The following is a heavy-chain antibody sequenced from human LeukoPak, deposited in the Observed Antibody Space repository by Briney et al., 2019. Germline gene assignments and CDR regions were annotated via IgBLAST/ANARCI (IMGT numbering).Heavy chain of an antibody. CDR3: KSGAS. D-gene: IGHD7-27*01. CDR1: GFTASGFGFGDYG. CDR2: IRRKADGGTT. V-gene: IGHV3-49*04. Sequence: GGSLRLSCTASGFTASGFGFGDYGLSCVRQAPGKGLEWVGFIRRKADGGTTDYAASVKGRFTISRHESESITYLQMNSLKTEDTAVYYCKSGASWGQGTLVTVSS. J-gene: IGHJ4*02.